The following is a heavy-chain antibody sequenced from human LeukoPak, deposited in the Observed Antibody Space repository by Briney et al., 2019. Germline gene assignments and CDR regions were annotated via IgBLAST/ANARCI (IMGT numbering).Heavy chain of an antibody. CDR2: IWYDGSNK. CDR3: ARDLRLAYYDFWSGSHYYYGMDV. D-gene: IGHD3-3*01. Sequence: GRSLRLSCAASGFTFSSYGMHWVRQAPGKGLEWVAVIWYDGSNKYYADSVKGRFTISRDNSKNTLYLQMNSLRAEDTAVYYCARDLRLAYYDFWSGSHYYYGMDVWDQGTTVTVSS. J-gene: IGHJ6*02. V-gene: IGHV3-33*01. CDR1: GFTFSSYG.